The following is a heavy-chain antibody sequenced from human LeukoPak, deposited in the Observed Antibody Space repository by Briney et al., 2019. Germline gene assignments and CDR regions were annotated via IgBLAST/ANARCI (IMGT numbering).Heavy chain of an antibody. D-gene: IGHD1-26*01. V-gene: IGHV3-33*08. J-gene: IGHJ4*02. Sequence: PGGSLRLSCAGSGFAFSRYSMNWFRQAPGKGLEWVAVIWYDGSNKYYADSVKGRFTISRDNSKNTLYLQMNSLRAEDTAVYYCARDSGSYSYYFDYWGQGTLVTVSS. CDR3: ARDSGSYSYYFDY. CDR2: IWYDGSNK. CDR1: GFAFSRYS.